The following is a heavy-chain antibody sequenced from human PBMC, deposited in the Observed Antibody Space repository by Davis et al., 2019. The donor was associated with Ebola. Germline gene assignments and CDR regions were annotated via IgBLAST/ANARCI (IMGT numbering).Heavy chain of an antibody. V-gene: IGHV3-53*05. Sequence: GESLKISCAASGFTVSSNYMSWVRQAPGKGLYLLSVIYSGGTTYYADSVKGRFTISRDNSKNTLYLQMNSLRAEDTAVYYCAKDRDLLTGNYFDSWGQGTLVTVSS. CDR2: IYSGGTT. CDR1: GFTVSSNY. D-gene: IGHD3-9*01. CDR3: AKDRDLLTGNYFDS. J-gene: IGHJ4*02.